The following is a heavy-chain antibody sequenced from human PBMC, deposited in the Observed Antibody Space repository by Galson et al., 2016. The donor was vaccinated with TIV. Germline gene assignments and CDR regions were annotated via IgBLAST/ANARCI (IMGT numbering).Heavy chain of an antibody. D-gene: IGHD4-17*01. CDR1: GYTFSAYY. Sequence: SVKVSCKASGYTFSAYYVHWVRQAPGQGLVWMGWINPNTGGTNYAQKFQGRVTMTRDTSITTAYMELTTLTSDDTAVYYCARFVYGDYVDYWGQGTLVTVSS. J-gene: IGHJ4*02. CDR2: INPNTGGT. V-gene: IGHV1-2*02. CDR3: ARFVYGDYVDY.